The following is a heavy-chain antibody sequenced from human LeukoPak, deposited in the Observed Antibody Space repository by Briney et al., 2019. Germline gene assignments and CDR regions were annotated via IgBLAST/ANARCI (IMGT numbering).Heavy chain of an antibody. Sequence: PGGSLRLSCAASGFIFNTYSMNWVRQAPGKGLEWVSSISGSSGSIYYADSVKGRFTISRDNAKNSLYLQMNSLRAEDTAVYYCARDQITMVRGVRHNWFDPWGQGTLVTVSS. CDR2: ISGSSGSI. CDR3: ARDQITMVRGVRHNWFDP. V-gene: IGHV3-21*01. CDR1: GFIFNTYS. D-gene: IGHD3-10*01. J-gene: IGHJ5*02.